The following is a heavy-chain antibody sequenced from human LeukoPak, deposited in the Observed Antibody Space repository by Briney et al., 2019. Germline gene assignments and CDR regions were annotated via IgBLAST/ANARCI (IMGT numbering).Heavy chain of an antibody. CDR2: ISGSGGST. J-gene: IGHJ4*02. CDR3: AKAPTGYSSGWGGYYFDY. Sequence: PGGSLRLSCAASGFTFSSYAMSWDRQAPGKGLEWVSAISGSGGSTYYADSVKGRFTISRDNSKNTLYLQMNSLRAEDTAVYYCAKAPTGYSSGWGGYYFDYWGQGTLVTVSS. V-gene: IGHV3-23*01. CDR1: GFTFSSYA. D-gene: IGHD6-19*01.